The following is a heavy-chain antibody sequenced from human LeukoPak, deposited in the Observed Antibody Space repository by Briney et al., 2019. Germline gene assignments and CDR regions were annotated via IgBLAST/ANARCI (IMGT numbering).Heavy chain of an antibody. CDR3: AKDPFLGSYYYYYMDV. Sequence: GGSLRLSCAGSGFTFSSYGMSWVRQAPGKGLEWGSGISGSGGNTYYVDSVKGRFTISRDNSKNTLYLQMNSLRAEDTAVYYCAKDPFLGSYYYYYMDVWGKGTTVTISS. CDR1: GFTFSSYG. CDR2: ISGSGGNT. D-gene: IGHD2/OR15-2a*01. J-gene: IGHJ6*03. V-gene: IGHV3-23*01.